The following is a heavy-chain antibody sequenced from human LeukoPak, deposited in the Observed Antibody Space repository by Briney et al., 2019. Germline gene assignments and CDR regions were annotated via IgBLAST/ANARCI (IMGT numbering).Heavy chain of an antibody. J-gene: IGHJ4*02. CDR1: GFTFSSYA. CDR2: ISYDGSNK. CDR3: ASSDFWSDYYTGYFDY. D-gene: IGHD3-3*01. V-gene: IGHV3-30-3*01. Sequence: PGRSLRLSCAASGFTFSSYAMHWVRQAPGKGLEWVAVISYDGSNKYYADSVKGRFTISRDNSKNTLYLQMNSLRAEDTAVYYCASSDFWSDYYTGYFDYWGQGTLVTVSS.